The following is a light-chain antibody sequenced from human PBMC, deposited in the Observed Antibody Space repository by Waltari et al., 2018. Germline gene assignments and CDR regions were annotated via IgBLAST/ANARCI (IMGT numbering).Light chain of an antibody. CDR2: EDN. J-gene: IGLJ7*01. CDR1: RGRIASNY. CDR3: QSYDSSNHAV. Sequence: NFMLTQPHSVSESPGKTVTISCTRSRGRIASNYVQWYQQRPGSAPTTVIYEDNQRPSGVPDRFSGSIDSSSNSASLTISGLKTEDEADYYCQSYDSSNHAVFGGGTQLTVL. V-gene: IGLV6-57*03.